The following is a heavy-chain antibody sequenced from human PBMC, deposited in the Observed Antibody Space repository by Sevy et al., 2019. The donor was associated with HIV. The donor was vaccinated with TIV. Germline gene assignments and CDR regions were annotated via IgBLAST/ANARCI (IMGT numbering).Heavy chain of an antibody. CDR3: ARSDHSGGGLDY. J-gene: IGHJ4*02. Sequence: SETLSLTCAVSGYSISSGYYWGWIRQPPGKGLEWIGSIYHSGSTYYNPSLKSRVTISVDTSKNQFSLKLSSVTAADTAVYYCARSDHSGGGLDYCGQGTLVTVSS. CDR2: IYHSGST. D-gene: IGHD5-12*01. CDR1: GYSISSGYY. V-gene: IGHV4-38-2*01.